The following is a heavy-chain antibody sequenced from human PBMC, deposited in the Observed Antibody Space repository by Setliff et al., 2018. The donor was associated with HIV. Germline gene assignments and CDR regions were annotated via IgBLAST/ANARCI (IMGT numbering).Heavy chain of an antibody. CDR3: ATGITVAPDY. D-gene: IGHD6-19*01. CDR1: GESFSAYF. Sequence: PSETLSLTCAVYGESFSAYFWSWIRQPPGKGLEWIGLINHSGSTNYNPSLKSRVTISLGTSKNQFSLKMTSVTAPDTAVYYCATGITVAPDYWGQGSLVTVSS. V-gene: IGHV4-34*01. CDR2: INHSGST. J-gene: IGHJ4*02.